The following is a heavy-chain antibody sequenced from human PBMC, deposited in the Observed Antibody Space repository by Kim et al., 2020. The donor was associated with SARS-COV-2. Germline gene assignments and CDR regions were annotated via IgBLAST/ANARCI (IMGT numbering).Heavy chain of an antibody. J-gene: IGHJ3*02. D-gene: IGHD1-20*01. Sequence: VKGRFTISRDNSKNTLYLQMNSLRAEDTAVYYCAKDLKWLSRYSGDAFDIWGQGTMVTLSS. V-gene: IGHV3-23*01. CDR3: AKDLKWLSRYSGDAFDI.